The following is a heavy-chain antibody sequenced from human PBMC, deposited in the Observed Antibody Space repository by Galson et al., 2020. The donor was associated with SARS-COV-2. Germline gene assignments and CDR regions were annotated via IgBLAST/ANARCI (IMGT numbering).Heavy chain of an antibody. V-gene: IGHV4-59*08. D-gene: IGHD1-26*01. J-gene: IGHJ4*02. CDR3: VRRRAYSGSPFDY. CDR1: SDSISSYY. Sequence: ETSETLSLTCTVSSDSISSYYWTWIRQPPGKGLECIGYIYHTGNTNYNPSFKSRVTISVDASGNQFSLNLTSVTAADTAVYYCVRRRAYSGSPFDYWGQGSLVIVSS. CDR2: IYHTGNT.